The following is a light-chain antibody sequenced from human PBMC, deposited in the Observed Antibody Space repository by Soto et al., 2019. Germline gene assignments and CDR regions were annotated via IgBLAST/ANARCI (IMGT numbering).Light chain of an antibody. V-gene: IGKV1-6*01. CDR2: GIS. CDR3: LHDALFPYS. J-gene: IGKJ2*03. Sequence: AILMTQSPSSLSASVGDTVTFTCRASQAIRKDLGWFQQRPGKPPKLLIYGISILQTGVPSRFSGSGSGTDFTLTISGLQPEDFATYYCLHDALFPYSFGQGTRLEI. CDR1: QAIRKD.